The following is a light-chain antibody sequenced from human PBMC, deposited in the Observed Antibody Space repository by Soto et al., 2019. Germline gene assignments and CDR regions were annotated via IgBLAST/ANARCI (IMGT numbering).Light chain of an antibody. V-gene: IGKV3-20*01. CDR2: GAS. J-gene: IGKJ1*01. CDR1: QSVGRS. CDR3: HQYGSSPAT. Sequence: EIALTQSPGTLSLCPGASAAILWMASQSVGRSLAWYQQKPGQAPRLLIYGASSRATGIPDRFSGSGSGTDFTLTISRLEPEDFAVYYCHQYGSSPATFGQGTKVDI.